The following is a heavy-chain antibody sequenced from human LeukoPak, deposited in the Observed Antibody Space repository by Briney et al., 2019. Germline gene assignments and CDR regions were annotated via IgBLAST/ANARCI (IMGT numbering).Heavy chain of an antibody. Sequence: GGSLTLSCAASGITFGNNWMHWVRQGPGKGLVWISRINSDGGSAIYADSVKGRFTVSRDNAKNTLYLQMNGLRAEDTAVYYCARDVPHNWFDTWGQGTLVTVSS. CDR3: ARDVPHNWFDT. J-gene: IGHJ5*02. V-gene: IGHV3-74*01. CDR1: GITFGNNW. CDR2: INSDGGSA.